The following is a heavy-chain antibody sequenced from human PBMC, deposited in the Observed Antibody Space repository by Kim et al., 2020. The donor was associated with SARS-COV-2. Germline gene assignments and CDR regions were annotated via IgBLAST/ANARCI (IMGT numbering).Heavy chain of an antibody. Sequence: ASVKVSCKASGYTFTSYGISWVRQAPGQGLEWMGWISAYNGNTNYAQKLQGRVTMTTDTSTSTAYMELRSLRSDDTAVYYCAGGGYYYDSSGYRTQYFQHWGQGTLVTVSS. V-gene: IGHV1-18*01. CDR2: ISAYNGNT. D-gene: IGHD3-22*01. CDR3: AGGGYYYDSSGYRTQYFQH. CDR1: GYTFTSYG. J-gene: IGHJ1*01.